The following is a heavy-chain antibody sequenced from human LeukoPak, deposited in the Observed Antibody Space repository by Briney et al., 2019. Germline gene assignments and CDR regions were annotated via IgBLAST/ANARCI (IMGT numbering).Heavy chain of an antibody. Sequence: ASVKVSCKASGYTFTGYYMHWVRQATGQGLEWMGWTNPNSGRTNYAQKFQGRVTMTRDTSISTAYMELSRLRSDDTAVYYCARETGSGYQLLFTLDYWGQGTLVTVSS. CDR1: GYTFTGYY. D-gene: IGHD2-2*01. V-gene: IGHV1-2*02. J-gene: IGHJ4*02. CDR2: TNPNSGRT. CDR3: ARETGSGYQLLFTLDY.